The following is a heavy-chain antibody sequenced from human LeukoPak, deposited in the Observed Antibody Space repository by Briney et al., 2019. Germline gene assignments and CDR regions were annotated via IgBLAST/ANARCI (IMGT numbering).Heavy chain of an antibody. CDR2: IYYSGST. CDR3: ARGSTGYSPRLYYFDY. CDR1: GGSISSYY. V-gene: IGHV4-59*01. Sequence: PSETLSLTCTVSGGSISSYYWGWIRQPPGKGLEWIGYIYYSGSTNYNPSLKSRVTISVDTSKNQFSLKLSSVTAADTAVYYCARGSTGYSPRLYYFDYWGQGTLVTVSS. D-gene: IGHD5-18*01. J-gene: IGHJ4*02.